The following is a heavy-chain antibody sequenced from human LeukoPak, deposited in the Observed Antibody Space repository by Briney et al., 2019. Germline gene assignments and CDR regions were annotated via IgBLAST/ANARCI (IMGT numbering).Heavy chain of an antibody. CDR3: AELGITMTGGV. J-gene: IGHJ6*04. V-gene: IGHV3-23*01. CDR1: GFTFSTYS. D-gene: IGHD3-10*02. CDR2: ISGSGGST. Sequence: GGSLRLSCAASGFTFSTYSMNWVRQAPGKGLEWVSAISGSGGSTYYAGSVKGRFSISRDNSKNTLYLQMNSLRAEDTAVYYCAELGITMTGGVWGKGTTVTISS.